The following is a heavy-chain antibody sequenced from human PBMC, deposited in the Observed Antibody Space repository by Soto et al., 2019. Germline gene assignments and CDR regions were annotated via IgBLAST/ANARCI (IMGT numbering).Heavy chain of an antibody. V-gene: IGHV4-39*01. J-gene: IGHJ5*02. CDR3: ARRERAAGTDWWFDA. Sequence: PSETLPLTCTVSGGSIISSSFHWVWIRQPPGKGLEWIGSIYYSGSTYYSPSLKSRVTISVDTSKNQFSLKLSSVTAADTAVYYCARRERAAGTDWWFDAWGQGTVVTVSS. CDR2: IYYSGST. CDR1: GGSIISSSFH. D-gene: IGHD6-13*01.